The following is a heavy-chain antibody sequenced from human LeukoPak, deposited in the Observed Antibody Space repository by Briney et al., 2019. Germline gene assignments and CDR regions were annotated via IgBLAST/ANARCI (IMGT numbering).Heavy chain of an antibody. Sequence: SETLSLTCAVYGGSFSGYYWSWIRQPPGKGLEWIGEINHSGSTNYNPSLKSRVTIPVDTSKSQFSLKLSSVTAADTAVYYCARGTQTYYDKAPVDYWGQGTLVTVSS. CDR1: GGSFSGYY. V-gene: IGHV4-34*01. CDR2: INHSGST. CDR3: ARGTQTYYDKAPVDY. D-gene: IGHD3-22*01. J-gene: IGHJ4*02.